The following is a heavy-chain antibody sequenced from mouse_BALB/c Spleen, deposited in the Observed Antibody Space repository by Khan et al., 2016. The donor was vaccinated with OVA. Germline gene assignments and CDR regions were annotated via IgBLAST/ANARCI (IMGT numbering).Heavy chain of an antibody. J-gene: IGHJ3*01. CDR2: ISSGGHYT. V-gene: IGHV5-6*01. Sequence: EVQLVESGGDLVKTGGSLKLSCAASGFTFSTYGMSWVRQTPDKRLEWVATISSGGHYTYYIDSVKGRFTISRDNAKNILDLQMTSLRSEDTAMYYCARVAYYYNSEGFAYWGRGTLVTVSA. CDR3: ARVAYYYNSEGFAY. D-gene: IGHD1-1*02. CDR1: GFTFSTYG.